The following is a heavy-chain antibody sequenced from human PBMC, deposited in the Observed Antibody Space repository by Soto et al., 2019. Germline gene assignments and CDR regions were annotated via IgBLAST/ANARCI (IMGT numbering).Heavy chain of an antibody. D-gene: IGHD4-17*01. CDR3: ARGKVYGGNFDY. J-gene: IGHJ4*02. V-gene: IGHV5-51*01. CDR1: GYTFTSHW. Sequence: PGESLQISCMGSGYTFTSHWIGWVRQMPGKGLEWMGIIYPGDSDTRYSPSFQGQVTISADKSIRTAYLQWNSLKASDTAMYYCARGKVYGGNFDYWGQGTLVTVSS. CDR2: IYPGDSDT.